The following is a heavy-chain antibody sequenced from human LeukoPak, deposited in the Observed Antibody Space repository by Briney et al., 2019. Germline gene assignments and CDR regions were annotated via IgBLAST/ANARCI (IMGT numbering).Heavy chain of an antibody. CDR1: GFTFSSYG. J-gene: IGHJ4*02. CDR3: ARDRSYDFWSGYSTPDY. Sequence: SCKASGFTFSSYGMHWVRQAPGKGLEWVAVIWYDGSNKYYADSVKGRFTISRDNSKNTLDLQMNSLRAEDTAVYYCARDRSYDFWSGYSTPDYWGQGTLVTVSS. V-gene: IGHV3-33*01. D-gene: IGHD3-3*01. CDR2: IWYDGSNK.